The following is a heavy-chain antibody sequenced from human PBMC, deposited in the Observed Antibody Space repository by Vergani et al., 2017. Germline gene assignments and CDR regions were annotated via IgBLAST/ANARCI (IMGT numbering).Heavy chain of an antibody. CDR3: AREKRDGSPDAFDI. J-gene: IGHJ3*02. D-gene: IGHD5-24*01. V-gene: IGHV4-59*12. CDR1: GGSISSYY. Sequence: QLQLQESGSGLVKPSQTLSLTCAVSGGSISSYYWSWIRQPPGKGLEWIGYIYYSGSTNYNPSLKRRVTISVDTSKNQFSRKLSSVTAADTAVYYCAREKRDGSPDAFDIWGQGTMVTVSS. CDR2: IYYSGST.